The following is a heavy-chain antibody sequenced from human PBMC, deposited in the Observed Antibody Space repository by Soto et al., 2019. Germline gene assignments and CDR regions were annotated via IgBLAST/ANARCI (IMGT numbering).Heavy chain of an antibody. CDR3: AKESASGITMIVVVITNRLFDY. CDR2: ISGSGGST. CDR1: GFTFSSYA. V-gene: IGHV3-23*01. J-gene: IGHJ4*02. D-gene: IGHD3-22*01. Sequence: LRLSCAASGFTFSSYAMSWVRQAPGKGLEWVSAISGSGGSTYYADSVKGRFTISRDNSKNTLYLQMNSLRAEDTAVYYCAKESASGITMIVVVITNRLFDYWGQGTLVTVSS.